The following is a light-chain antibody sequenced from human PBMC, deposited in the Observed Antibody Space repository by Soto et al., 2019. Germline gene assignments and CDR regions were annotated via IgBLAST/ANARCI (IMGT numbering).Light chain of an antibody. Sequence: ENVLTQSPATLSLSPGERATLSCRASQSVSSYLAWYQQKPGQAPRLLIYDASNRATGVPARFRGSGSGTDFTLTISSLEPEDFSVYYCQQRSNWPITFGQGTRLENK. V-gene: IGKV3-11*01. CDR3: QQRSNWPIT. CDR2: DAS. J-gene: IGKJ5*01. CDR1: QSVSSY.